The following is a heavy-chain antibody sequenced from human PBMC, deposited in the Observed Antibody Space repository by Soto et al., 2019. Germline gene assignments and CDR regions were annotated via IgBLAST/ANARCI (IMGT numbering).Heavy chain of an antibody. CDR3: ARDLWGYCGTDCYPLDV. CDR1: GGSISGYY. Sequence: PSETLSLTCTVSGGSISGYYWSWIRQPPGKGLEWIGYMYNTGSTVYNPSFKSRVTISVDTSKNQFSLKLNSETAADTAVYYCARDLWGYCGTDCYPLDVWGQGTTVTVSS. J-gene: IGHJ6*02. D-gene: IGHD2-21*02. CDR2: MYNTGST. V-gene: IGHV4-59*01.